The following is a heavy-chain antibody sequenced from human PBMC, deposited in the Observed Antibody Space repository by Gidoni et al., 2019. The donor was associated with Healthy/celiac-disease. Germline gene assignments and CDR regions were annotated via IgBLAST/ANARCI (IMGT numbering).Heavy chain of an antibody. Sequence: QVQRLQSGAEVKKPGVSVQVSCKASGYTFTSYDLNWVRQANGQGLEWMGWMNPNSGNTGYAQKFQGRVTMTRNTSISTAYMELSSLRSEDTAVYSCARDPWKGWFDPWGQGTLVTVSS. CDR3: ARDPWKGWFDP. CDR2: MNPNSGNT. J-gene: IGHJ5*02. V-gene: IGHV1-8*01. CDR1: GYTFTSYD. D-gene: IGHD1-1*01.